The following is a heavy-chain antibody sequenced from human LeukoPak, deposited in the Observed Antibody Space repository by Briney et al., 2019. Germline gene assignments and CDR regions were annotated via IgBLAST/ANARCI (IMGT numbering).Heavy chain of an antibody. J-gene: IGHJ6*03. CDR3: VRDPSYGSSWYYYMDV. Sequence: GGSLRLSCAASEFTFVRYAMNWVRQAPGKGLEWVSYISSSSFKIGYADSVKGRFTISRDNSKNSLYLQMDSLRVEDTAVYYCVRDPSYGSSWYYYMDVWGKGTTVTDPS. V-gene: IGHV3-48*04. CDR2: ISSSSFKI. D-gene: IGHD6-13*01. CDR1: EFTFVRYA.